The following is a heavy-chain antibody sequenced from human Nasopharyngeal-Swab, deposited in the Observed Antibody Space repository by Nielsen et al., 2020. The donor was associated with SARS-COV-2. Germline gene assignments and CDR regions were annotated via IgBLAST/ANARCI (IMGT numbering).Heavy chain of an antibody. D-gene: IGHD4-23*01. J-gene: IGHJ3*02. CDR1: GGSISSAGYS. Sequence: SETLSLTCAVSGGSISSAGYSWSWIRQPPGKGLEWIGSIYHSGSTYYNPSLKSRVTISVDRSKNQFSLKLSPVTAADTAVYYCARHGGNSVGDAFDIWGQGTMVTVSS. CDR2: IYHSGST. V-gene: IGHV4-30-2*01. CDR3: ARHGGNSVGDAFDI.